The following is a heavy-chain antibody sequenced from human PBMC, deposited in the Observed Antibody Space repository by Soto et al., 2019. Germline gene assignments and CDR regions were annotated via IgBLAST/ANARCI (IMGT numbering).Heavy chain of an antibody. CDR1: GFSLSTSGVG. CDR3: ARLLKGGDYYYYYYMDV. Sequence: SGPTLVKPTQTLTLTCTFSGFSLSTSGVGVGWIRQPPGKALEWLALIYWDDDKRYSPSLKSRLTITKDTSKNQVVLNMTNMDPVDTATYYCARLLKGGDYYYYYYMDVWGKGTTVTVSS. V-gene: IGHV2-5*02. D-gene: IGHD1-26*01. CDR2: IYWDDDK. J-gene: IGHJ6*03.